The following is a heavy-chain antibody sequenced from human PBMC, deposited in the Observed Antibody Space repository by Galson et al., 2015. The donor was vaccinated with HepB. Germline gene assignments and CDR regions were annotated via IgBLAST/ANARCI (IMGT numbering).Heavy chain of an antibody. D-gene: IGHD3-22*01. V-gene: IGHV1-18*04. J-gene: IGHJ5*02. CDR1: GYTFTSYG. CDR2: ISAYNGNT. Sequence: SVKVSCKASGYTFTSYGISWVRQAPGQGLEWMGWISAYNGNTNYAQKLQGRVTMTTDTSTSTAYMELRSLRSDDTAVYYCARDSRDSSGYYGYNWFDPWGQGTLVTVSS. CDR3: ARDSRDSSGYYGYNWFDP.